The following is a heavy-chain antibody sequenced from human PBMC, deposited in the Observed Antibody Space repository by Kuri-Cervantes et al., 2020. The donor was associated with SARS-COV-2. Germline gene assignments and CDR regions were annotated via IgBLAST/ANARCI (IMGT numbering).Heavy chain of an antibody. Sequence: SCTVSGGSISSGGYYWSWIRQPPGKGLEWIGYIYHSGSTYYNPSLKSRVTMSVDRSKNQLSLKLSSVTAADTAVYYCARASCSSTSCYGWFDPWGQGTLVTVSS. D-gene: IGHD2-2*01. J-gene: IGHJ5*02. CDR3: ARASCSSTSCYGWFDP. V-gene: IGHV4-30-2*01. CDR1: GGSISSGGYY. CDR2: IYHSGST.